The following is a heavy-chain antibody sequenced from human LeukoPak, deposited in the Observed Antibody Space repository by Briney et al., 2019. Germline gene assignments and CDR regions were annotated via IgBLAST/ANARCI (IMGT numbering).Heavy chain of an antibody. CDR2: ISGSAGST. CDR3: AKQAAGSYSAFEY. J-gene: IGHJ4*02. Sequence: PGGSLRLSCAASGFTFTNYAMSWVRQAPGKGLEWVSGISGSAGSTFYADSVKGRFTISRDNSKNTLYLQMNSLRAEDTAVYYCAKQAAGSYSAFEYWGQGTLVTVSS. CDR1: GFTFTNYA. D-gene: IGHD1-26*01. V-gene: IGHV3-23*01.